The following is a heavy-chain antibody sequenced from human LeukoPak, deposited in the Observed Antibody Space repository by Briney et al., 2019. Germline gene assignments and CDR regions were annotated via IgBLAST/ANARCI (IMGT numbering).Heavy chain of an antibody. CDR2: IKQDGSEK. Sequence: GGSLRLSCAASGFIFNKYWMSWVRQAPGKGLEWVANIKQDGSEKYYADPVKGRFTISRDNAQNSVYLQMNSVRAEDTAVYYCARIGYSSSCLDYWGQGTPVTVSS. J-gene: IGHJ4*02. CDR3: ARIGYSSSCLDY. CDR1: GFIFNKYW. V-gene: IGHV3-7*01. D-gene: IGHD6-13*01.